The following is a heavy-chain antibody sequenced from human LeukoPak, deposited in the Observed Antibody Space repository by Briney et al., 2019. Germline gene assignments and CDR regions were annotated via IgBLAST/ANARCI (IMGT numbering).Heavy chain of an antibody. CDR3: AKLGYCSGSTCYPYVDN. V-gene: IGHV5-51*01. CDR2: IYPGDSDT. CDR1: GYSFTNYW. J-gene: IGHJ4*02. Sequence: GEPLKISCKGSGYSFTNYWIGWVRQMPGKGLEWMGIIYPGDSDTKYSPSVQGQVSISADKSISTAYLQWNSLRASDTAMYYCAKLGYCSGSTCYPYVDNWGRGTLVTVSS. D-gene: IGHD2-15*01.